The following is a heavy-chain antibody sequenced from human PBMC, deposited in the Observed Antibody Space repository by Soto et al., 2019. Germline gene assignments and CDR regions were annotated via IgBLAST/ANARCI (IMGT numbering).Heavy chain of an antibody. CDR2: INHSGST. Sequence: PSETLSLTCAVYGGSFSGYYWSWIRQPPGKGLEWIGEINHSGSTNYNPSLKSRVTISVDTSKNQFSLKLSSVTAADTAVYYCARAPSMVRNYYYYGMDVWGQGTTVTVSS. J-gene: IGHJ6*02. V-gene: IGHV4-34*01. D-gene: IGHD3-10*01. CDR1: GGSFSGYY. CDR3: ARAPSMVRNYYYYGMDV.